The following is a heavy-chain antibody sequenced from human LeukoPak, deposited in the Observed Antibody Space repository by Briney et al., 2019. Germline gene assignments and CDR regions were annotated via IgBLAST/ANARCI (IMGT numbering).Heavy chain of an antibody. CDR2: IIPIFGTA. D-gene: IGHD2-2*01. CDR1: GGTFSSYA. J-gene: IGHJ5*02. CDR3: AVIVVVPAATSTNWFDP. V-gene: IGHV1-69*01. Sequence: VASVKVSYKASGGTFSSYAISWVRQAPGQGLEWMVGIIPIFGTANYAQKFQGRVTITADESTSTAYMELSSLRSEDTAVYYCAVIVVVPAATSTNWFDPWGQGTLVTVSS.